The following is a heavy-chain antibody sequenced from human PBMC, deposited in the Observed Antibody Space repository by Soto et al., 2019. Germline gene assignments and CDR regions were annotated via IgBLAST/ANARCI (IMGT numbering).Heavy chain of an antibody. J-gene: IGHJ5*02. CDR2: IIPIFGTA. CDR3: VLYPNWNLNWFDP. D-gene: IGHD1-1*01. CDR1: GGTFSSYA. V-gene: IGHV1-69*01. Sequence: QVQLVQSGAEVKKPGSSVKVSCKASGGTFSSYAISWVRQAPGQGLEWMGGIIPIFGTANYAQKFQGRVTITAYESTSTAYMELSSLRSEDTAVYYCVLYPNWNLNWFDPWGQGTLVTVSS.